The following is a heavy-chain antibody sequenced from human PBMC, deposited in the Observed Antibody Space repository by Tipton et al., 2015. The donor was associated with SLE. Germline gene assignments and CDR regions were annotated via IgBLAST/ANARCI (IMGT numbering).Heavy chain of an antibody. Sequence: LVKPSETLSLTCAVYGGSFSDYYWSWIRQPPGKGLEWIGEINHSGSTNDNPSLRSRVTISLDTSKNQFSLNLSSVTAADTAVYYCARGGIYHDYSGNFDYWGQGTLVSASS. J-gene: IGHJ4*02. D-gene: IGHD3-22*01. V-gene: IGHV4-34*01. CDR1: GGSFSDYY. CDR2: INHSGST. CDR3: ARGGIYHDYSGNFDY.